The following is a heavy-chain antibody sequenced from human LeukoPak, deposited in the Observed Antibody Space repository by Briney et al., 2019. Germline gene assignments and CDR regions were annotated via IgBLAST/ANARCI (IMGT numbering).Heavy chain of an antibody. J-gene: IGHJ1*01. D-gene: IGHD3-22*01. V-gene: IGHV1-18*01. CDR1: GYTFTSYG. CDR3: ASSNYYYDSSGYYAAEYFQH. Sequence: ASVKVSCKASGYTFTSYGISWVRQAPGRGLERMGWISGYNGDTNYAQKLQGRVTMTTDTSTSTAYMELRSLRSDDTAVYYCASSNYYYDSSGYYAAEYFQHWGQGTLVTVSS. CDR2: ISGYNGDT.